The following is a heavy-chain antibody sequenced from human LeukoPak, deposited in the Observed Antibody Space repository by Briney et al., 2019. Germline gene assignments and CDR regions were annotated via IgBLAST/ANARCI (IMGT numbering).Heavy chain of an antibody. CDR3: ARHSWGIFNDAFGI. D-gene: IGHD2-15*01. V-gene: IGHV4-30-4*08. CDR2: IYYSGST. Sequence: SQTLSLTCTVSGGSISSGDYYWSWIRQPPGKGLEWIGYIYYSGSTYYNPSLKSRVTISVDTSKNQFSLKLSSVTAADTAVYYCARHSWGIFNDAFGIWGQGTMVIVSS. CDR1: GGSISSGDYY. J-gene: IGHJ3*02.